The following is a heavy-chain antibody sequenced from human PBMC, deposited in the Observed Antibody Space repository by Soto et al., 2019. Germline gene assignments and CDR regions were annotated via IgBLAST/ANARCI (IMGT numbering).Heavy chain of an antibody. CDR1: GGSISSSSYY. D-gene: IGHD6-13*01. J-gene: IGHJ5*02. V-gene: IGHV4-39*01. CDR2: IYYSGST. CDR3: ARAPGIWAYSSSWYDENWFDP. Sequence: TSETLSLTCTVSGGSISSSSYYWCWIRQPPVKGLECIGSIYYSGSTYYNPSLKSRVTISVDTSKNQFSLKLSSVTAADTAVYYCARAPGIWAYSSSWYDENWFDPWGQGTLVTVSS.